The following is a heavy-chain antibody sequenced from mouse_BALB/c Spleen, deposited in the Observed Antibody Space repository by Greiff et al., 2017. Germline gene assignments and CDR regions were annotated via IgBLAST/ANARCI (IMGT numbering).Heavy chain of an antibody. Sequence: DVKLQESGPGLVKPSQSLSLTCTVTGYSITSDYAWNWIRQFPGNKLEWMGYISYSGSTSYNPSLKSRISITRDTSKNQFFLQLNSVTTEDTATYYCARGADFDYWGQGTTLTVSS. CDR2: ISYSGST. CDR1: GYSITSDYA. CDR3: ARGADFDY. J-gene: IGHJ2*01. V-gene: IGHV3-2*02.